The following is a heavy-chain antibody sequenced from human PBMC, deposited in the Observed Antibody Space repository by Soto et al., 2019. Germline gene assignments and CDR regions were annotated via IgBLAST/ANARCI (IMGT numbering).Heavy chain of an antibody. CDR3: ARAEGTGDFFGGYMDV. D-gene: IGHD3-16*01. J-gene: IGHJ6*03. V-gene: IGHV1-18*01. CDR2: ISAYNGNT. Sequence: GASVKASCKASGYTFTIYGISWVRQAPGQGLEWMGWISAYNGNTNYAQKLQGRVTMTTDTSTSTAYMELRSLRSDDTAVYYCARAEGTGDFFGGYMDVWGNGTTVTVPS. CDR1: GYTFTIYG.